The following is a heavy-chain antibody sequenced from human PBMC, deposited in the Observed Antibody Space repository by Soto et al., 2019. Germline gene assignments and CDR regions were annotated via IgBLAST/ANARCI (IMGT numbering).Heavy chain of an antibody. CDR1: GFTFSSYS. CDR2: ISSSSSYI. V-gene: IGHV3-21*01. CDR3: ARERGLEAARREIDY. D-gene: IGHD6-6*01. J-gene: IGHJ4*02. Sequence: EVQLVESGGGLVKPGGSLRLSCAASGFTFSSYSMNWVRQAPGKGLEWVSSISSSSSYIYYADSVKGRFTISRDNAKNSLYLQMNSLRAEDTAVYYCARERGLEAARREIDYWGQGTLVTVFS.